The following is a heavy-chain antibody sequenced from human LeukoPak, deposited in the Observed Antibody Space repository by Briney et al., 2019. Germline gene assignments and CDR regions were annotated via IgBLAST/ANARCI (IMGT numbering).Heavy chain of an antibody. CDR3: ATLYGGQRADGY. V-gene: IGHV3-53*01. J-gene: IGHJ4*02. CDR1: GFIVTDNY. Sequence: GGSLRLSCAASGFIVTDNYMGWVRQAPGKGLEWVSSIYSGDNSQYADSVKGRFAISRDRWKNTLYLQMNNLRSEDTAVYYCATLYGGQRADGYWGQGTLVIVSS. CDR2: IYSGDNS. D-gene: IGHD4/OR15-4a*01.